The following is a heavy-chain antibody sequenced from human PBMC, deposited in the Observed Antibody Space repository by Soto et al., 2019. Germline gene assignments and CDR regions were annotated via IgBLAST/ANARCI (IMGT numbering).Heavy chain of an antibody. D-gene: IGHD6-19*01. J-gene: IGHJ4*02. CDR3: AILNRHIAVTWFLDY. CDR1: GYTFTSYD. Sequence: ASVKVSCKASGYTFTSYDITWVRQATGHGLEWMGWMNPNSGNTGYAQKFQGRLTMTKSTSISTAYMELVSLTSEDTAVYYCAILNRHIAVTWFLDYWGQGTLVTVSS. V-gene: IGHV1-8*01. CDR2: MNPNSGNT.